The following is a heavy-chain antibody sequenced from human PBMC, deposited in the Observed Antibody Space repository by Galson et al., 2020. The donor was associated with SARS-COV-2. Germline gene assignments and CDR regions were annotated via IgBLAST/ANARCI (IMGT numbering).Heavy chain of an antibody. D-gene: IGHD3-22*01. CDR2: IYYSGST. Sequence: ENSETRSLTCTVSGGSISSGGYYWSWIRQHTGKGLARIGYIYYSGSTYYPPSPQSRFTISVDTSKNQFSLKLSTVTAADTAVYYCARGYYDKPGSRFEPWGEGTLVTVSS. CDR3: ARGYYDKPGSRFEP. J-gene: IGHJ5*02. V-gene: IGHV4-31*03. CDR1: GGSISSGGYY.